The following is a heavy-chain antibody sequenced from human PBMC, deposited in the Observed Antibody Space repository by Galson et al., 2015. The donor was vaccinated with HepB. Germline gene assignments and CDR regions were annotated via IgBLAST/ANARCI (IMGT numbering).Heavy chain of an antibody. D-gene: IGHD3-10*01. J-gene: IGHJ5*02. CDR3: AREPYGSGSADHWFDP. CDR1: GDSVSSNTAA. Sequence: CAISGDSVSSNTAAWSWVRQSPSRGLEWLGRTYYKSKWNNDYAVSVKRRIAINPETSKNQFSLQLNSVTPEDTAVYYCAREPYGSGSADHWFDPWGQGILVTVSS. V-gene: IGHV6-1*01. CDR2: TYYKSKWNN.